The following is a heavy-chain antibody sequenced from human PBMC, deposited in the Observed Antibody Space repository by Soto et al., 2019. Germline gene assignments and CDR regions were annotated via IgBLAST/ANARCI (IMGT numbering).Heavy chain of an antibody. CDR3: VRGSSCSNGVRYNLGWFGP. D-gene: IGHD2-8*01. CDR1: GFTFSTFA. Sequence: QVQLVESGGGGVQPGRSLRLSCTASGFTFSTFALHWVRQGPGKGLEWVAIIWPDGNDKYYADSVKGRFTISSDNSKNTLSLQMNSLRAEDTAVYYCVRGSSCSNGVRYNLGWFGPLGQGTLVTVSS. CDR2: IWPDGNDK. V-gene: IGHV3-33*01. J-gene: IGHJ5*02.